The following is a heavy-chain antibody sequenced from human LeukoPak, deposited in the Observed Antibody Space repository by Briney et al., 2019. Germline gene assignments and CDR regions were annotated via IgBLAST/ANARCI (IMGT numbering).Heavy chain of an antibody. Sequence: GASVKVSCKASGYTFTGYDINWVRQATGQGLEWMGWMNPNSGNTGYAQKFQGRVTITADKSTSTAYMELSSLRSEDTAVYYCARDPTYCGGDCSGYFDYWGQGTLVTVSS. CDR1: GYTFTGYD. D-gene: IGHD2-21*02. V-gene: IGHV1-8*01. J-gene: IGHJ4*02. CDR3: ARDPTYCGGDCSGYFDY. CDR2: MNPNSGNT.